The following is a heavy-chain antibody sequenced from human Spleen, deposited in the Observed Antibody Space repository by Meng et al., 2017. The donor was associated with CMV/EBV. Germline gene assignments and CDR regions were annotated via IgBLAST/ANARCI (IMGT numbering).Heavy chain of an antibody. CDR3: ARVLGSSSYIRGSFDT. D-gene: IGHD6-6*01. V-gene: IGHV1-18*04. CDR2: IDTHNGET. CDR1: YTFTYYG. Sequence: YTFTYYGISGVRQAPGQGPEWMGWIDTHNGETKYSQKLQGRLKLTTDASTSTAYMELSSLSSDDTAIYFCARVLGSSSYIRGSFDTWGQGTMVTVSS. J-gene: IGHJ3*02.